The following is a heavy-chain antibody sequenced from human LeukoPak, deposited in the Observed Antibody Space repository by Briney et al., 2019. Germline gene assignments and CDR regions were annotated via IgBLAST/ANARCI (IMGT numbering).Heavy chain of an antibody. D-gene: IGHD4-17*01. CDR1: GFTFSSYA. V-gene: IGHV3-30*04. CDR3: ARGSKSYGDYIRSRLYYFDY. Sequence: GGSLRLSCAASGFTFSSYAMHWVRQAPGKGLEWVAVISYDGSNKYYADSVKGRFTISRDNSKNTLYLQMNSLRAEDTAVYYCARGSKSYGDYIRSRLYYFDYWGQGTLVTVSS. CDR2: ISYDGSNK. J-gene: IGHJ4*02.